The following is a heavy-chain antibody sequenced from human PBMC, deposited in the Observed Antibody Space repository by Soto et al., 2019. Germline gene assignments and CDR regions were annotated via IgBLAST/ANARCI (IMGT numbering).Heavy chain of an antibody. Sequence: GESLKMSCKGALYNFGTYWIAWVRQMSGKGLELLPAINPVCSESMYRPSLEVQVNISVEKSLNAAFRQWSGLKASDTATYYCARLPGGYSEFDYFDYWGGGPLVTVSS. CDR1: LYNFGTYW. V-gene: IGHV5-51*01. J-gene: IGHJ4*02. CDR3: ARLPGGYSEFDYFDY. CDR2: INPVCSES. D-gene: IGHD5-12*01.